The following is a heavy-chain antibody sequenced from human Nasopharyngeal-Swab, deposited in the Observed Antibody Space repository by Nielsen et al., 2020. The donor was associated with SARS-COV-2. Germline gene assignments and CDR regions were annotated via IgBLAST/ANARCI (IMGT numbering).Heavy chain of an antibody. Sequence: WIMQSPSRGLEWLGRTYYRSKWYNDYAVSVKSRITINPDTSKNQFSLQLNSVTPEDTAVYYCARGGSSSWVNWFDPWGQGTLVTVSS. D-gene: IGHD6-13*01. CDR3: ARGGSSSWVNWFDP. V-gene: IGHV6-1*01. CDR2: TYYRSKWYN. J-gene: IGHJ5*02.